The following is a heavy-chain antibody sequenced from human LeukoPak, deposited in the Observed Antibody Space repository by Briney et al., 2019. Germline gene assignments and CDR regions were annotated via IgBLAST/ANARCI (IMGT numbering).Heavy chain of an antibody. CDR2: INSDGGST. CDR1: GFTFSSYW. V-gene: IGHV3-74*01. J-gene: IGHJ4*02. D-gene: IGHD3-10*01. Sequence: PGGSLRLSCTASGFTFSSYWMHWVRQAPGKGLVWVSRINSDGGSTSYADSVKGRFTISRDNAKNTLYLQMNSLRAEDTAVYYCARGYGSGSLIFDYWGQGTLVTVSS. CDR3: ARGYGSGSLIFDY.